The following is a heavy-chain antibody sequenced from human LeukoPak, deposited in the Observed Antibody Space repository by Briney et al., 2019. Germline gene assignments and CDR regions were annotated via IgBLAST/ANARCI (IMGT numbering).Heavy chain of an antibody. D-gene: IGHD6-13*01. CDR1: GGTFSSYA. CDR3: ARVGIAAAGSNAPIQH. Sequence: SVKVSCKASGGTFSSYAISWVRQAPGQGLEWMGGIIPTFGTANYAQKFQGRVTITADESTSTAYMELSSLRSEDTAVYYCARVGIAAAGSNAPIQHWGQGTLVTVSS. J-gene: IGHJ1*01. CDR2: IIPTFGTA. V-gene: IGHV1-69*13.